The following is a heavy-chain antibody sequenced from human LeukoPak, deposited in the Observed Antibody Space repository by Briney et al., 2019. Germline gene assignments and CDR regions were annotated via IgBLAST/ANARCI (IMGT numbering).Heavy chain of an antibody. J-gene: IGHJ4*02. CDR3: AKPTISYYYDSSGYYWYDY. D-gene: IGHD3-22*01. V-gene: IGHV3-30*18. Sequence: GGSLRLSCAASGFTFSSYGMHWVRQAPGKGLEWVAVISYDGSNKYYADSVKGRFTISRDNSKNTLYLQMNSLRAEDTAVYYCAKPTISYYYDSSGYYWYDYWGQGTLVTVSS. CDR2: ISYDGSNK. CDR1: GFTFSSYG.